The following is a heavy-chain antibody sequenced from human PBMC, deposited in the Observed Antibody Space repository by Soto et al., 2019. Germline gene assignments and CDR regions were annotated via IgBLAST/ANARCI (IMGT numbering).Heavy chain of an antibody. J-gene: IGHJ6*02. Sequence: QLLLQESGPGLVKPSETLSLTCTVSGGSITTEYYFWAWIRQPPGKGLEWIGSIFYSGDSYYNPSLRARATISVDTTDNHSLLELLSATPADTSIYFFVKYRTVTTTLSYLYYGMDVWGQVTTVTVAS. CDR2: IFYSGDS. CDR3: VKYRTVTTTLSYLYYGMDV. D-gene: IGHD1-1*01. CDR1: GGSITTEYYF. V-gene: IGHV4-39*02.